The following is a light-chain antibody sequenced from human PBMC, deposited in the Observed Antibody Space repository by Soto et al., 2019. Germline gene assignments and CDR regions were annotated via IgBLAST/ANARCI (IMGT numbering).Light chain of an antibody. CDR1: QGISSY. V-gene: IGKV1-9*01. Sequence: DIQLTQSPSFLSASVGDRVTITCRASQGISSYLAWYQQKPGKAPKLLIYAASTLQSGVPSRFSGSGSGTEFTLTISSLQPEDCSTYYCQQLNSYPLTVGGGTKVEIQ. CDR3: QQLNSYPLT. CDR2: AAS. J-gene: IGKJ4*01.